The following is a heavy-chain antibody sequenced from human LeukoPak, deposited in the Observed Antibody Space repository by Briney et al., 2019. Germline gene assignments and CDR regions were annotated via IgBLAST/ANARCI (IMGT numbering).Heavy chain of an antibody. CDR1: GFTFSSYA. CDR3: ARWATLRYFDWLLYRGADYFDY. V-gene: IGHV3-30*04. J-gene: IGHJ4*02. D-gene: IGHD3-9*01. Sequence: GGSLRLSCAASGFTFSSYAMHWVRQAPGKGLEWVAVISYDGSNKYYADSVKGRFTISRDNSKNTLYLQMNSLRAEDTAVYYCARWATLRYFDWLLYRGADYFDYWGQGTLVTVSS. CDR2: ISYDGSNK.